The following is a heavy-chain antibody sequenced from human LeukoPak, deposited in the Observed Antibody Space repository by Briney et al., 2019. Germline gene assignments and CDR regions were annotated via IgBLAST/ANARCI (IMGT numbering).Heavy chain of an antibody. V-gene: IGHV4-34*01. J-gene: IGHJ4*02. CDR3: ARDVAAAGTSLSFDY. Sequence: SETLSVTCAVYGGSFSGYYWSWIRQPPGNGLEWIGEINHSGSTNYNPSLKSRVTISVDTSKNQFSLKLSSVTAADTAVYYCARDVAAAGTSLSFDYWGQGTLVTVSS. D-gene: IGHD6-13*01. CDR1: GGSFSGYY. CDR2: INHSGST.